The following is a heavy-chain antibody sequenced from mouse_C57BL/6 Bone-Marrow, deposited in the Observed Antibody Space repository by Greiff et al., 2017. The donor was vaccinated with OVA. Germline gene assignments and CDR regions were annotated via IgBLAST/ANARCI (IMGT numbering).Heavy chain of an antibody. Sequence: QVQLQQPGAELVKPGASVKLSCKASGFTFTSYGMHWVKQRPGRGLEWIGRIDRSSGGTKYNEKVKSKATMTVDKPSNTSYMQHSSLTSENSAVYYGARSLFVTTVGAFDDWGPGTTVTVSS. D-gene: IGHD1-1*01. CDR1: GFTFTSYG. J-gene: IGHJ4*01. CDR3: ARSLFVTTVGAFDD. V-gene: IGHV1-72*01. CDR2: IDRSSGGT.